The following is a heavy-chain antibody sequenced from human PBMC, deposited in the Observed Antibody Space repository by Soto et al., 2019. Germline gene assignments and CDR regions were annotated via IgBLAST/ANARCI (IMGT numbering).Heavy chain of an antibody. D-gene: IGHD1-7*01. V-gene: IGHV3-15*07. CDR3: TTDFRITGTNVP. Sequence: GGSLRLSCAASAFTFNNAWMNWVRQAPGKGLEWVGRIKTKTDGGTTDYAAPVKGRFTISRDDSKNTLYLEMNSLKTEDTAVYYCTTDFRITGTNVPWGQGTMVTVS. J-gene: IGHJ3*01. CDR2: IKTKTDGGTT. CDR1: AFTFNNAW.